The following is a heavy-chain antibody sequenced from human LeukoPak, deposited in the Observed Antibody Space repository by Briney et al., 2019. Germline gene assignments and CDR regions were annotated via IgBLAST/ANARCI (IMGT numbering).Heavy chain of an antibody. CDR1: GFTFSSYE. J-gene: IGHJ3*02. D-gene: IGHD5-24*01. V-gene: IGHV3-48*03. Sequence: GGSLRLSCAASGFTFSSYEMNWVRQAPGKGLEWVSYISSSGSTIYYADSVKGRFTISRDNAKNSLYLQMNSLRAEDTAVYYCARDTIQEGAFDIWAKGQWSPSLQ. CDR3: ARDTIQEGAFDI. CDR2: ISSSGSTI.